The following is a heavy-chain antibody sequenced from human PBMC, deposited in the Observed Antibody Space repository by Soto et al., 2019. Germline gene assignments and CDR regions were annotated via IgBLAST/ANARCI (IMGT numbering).Heavy chain of an antibody. J-gene: IGHJ3*02. CDR3: VKGVMITWELPYSRFDI. Sequence: EVQLVESGGGLVQPGGSLRLSCSASGFTFSSYAMHWVRQAPGKGLEYVSAISSNGGSTYYADSVKGRFTISRDNSKNTLYLQMSGLRAEDTAVYYCVKGVMITWELPYSRFDIWGQGTMVTVSS. V-gene: IGHV3-64D*08. CDR2: ISSNGGST. CDR1: GFTFSSYA. D-gene: IGHD3-16*01.